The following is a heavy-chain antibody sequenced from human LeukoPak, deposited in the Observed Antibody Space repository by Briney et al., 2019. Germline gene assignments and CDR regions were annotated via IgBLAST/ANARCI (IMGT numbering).Heavy chain of an antibody. Sequence: GASVKVSCKASGYSLTSYALNWVGQAPGQGVEWMGWINTNTGNPTYAQGFTGRFVFSLDTSVSTAHLQISSLKAEDTAVYFCARGRGASSGSGSHGTTSSYYMDVWGKGTTVTVSS. V-gene: IGHV7-4-1*02. D-gene: IGHD3-10*01. CDR1: GYSLTSYA. CDR2: INTNTGNP. J-gene: IGHJ6*03. CDR3: ARGRGASSGSGSHGTTSSYYMDV.